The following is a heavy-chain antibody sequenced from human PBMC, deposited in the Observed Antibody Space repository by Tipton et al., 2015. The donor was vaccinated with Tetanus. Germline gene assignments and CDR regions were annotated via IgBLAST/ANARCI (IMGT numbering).Heavy chain of an antibody. CDR3: ARESSYYMDV. D-gene: IGHD3-16*02. CDR2: ASYSGSS. CDR1: GGSVNSGGYY. V-gene: IGHV4-61*08. J-gene: IGHJ6*03. Sequence: TLSLTCTVSGGSVNSGGYYWSWIRQPPGKGLEWIGYASYSGSSNYNPSLKSRVTISVDTSKNQFSLKLSSVTAADTAVYYCARESSYYMDVWGKGTTVTVSS.